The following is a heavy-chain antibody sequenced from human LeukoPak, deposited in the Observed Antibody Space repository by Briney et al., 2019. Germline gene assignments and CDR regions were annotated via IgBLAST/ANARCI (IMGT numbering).Heavy chain of an antibody. D-gene: IGHD6-13*01. Sequence: SETLSLTCAVYGGSFSGYYWSWIRQPPGKGLEWIGEINHSGSTNYNPSLKSRATISVDTSKDQFSLKLSSVTAADTAVYYCATLAAAGTWGQGTLVTVSS. CDR3: ATLAAAGT. V-gene: IGHV4-34*01. CDR1: GGSFSGYY. J-gene: IGHJ4*02. CDR2: INHSGST.